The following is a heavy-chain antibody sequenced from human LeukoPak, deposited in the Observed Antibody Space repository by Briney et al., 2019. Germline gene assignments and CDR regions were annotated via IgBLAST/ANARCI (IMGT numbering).Heavy chain of an antibody. V-gene: IGHV4-4*07. CDR1: GGSISSYY. D-gene: IGHD3-16*01. Sequence: PSETLSLTCTVSGGSISSYYWSWLRQPAGKGLEWIGRIYTSGSTNYNPSLKSRVTMSVDTSKNQFSLKLSPVTAADTAMYYCARGGTMGNANWFDPWGQGTLVTVSS. CDR3: ARGGTMGNANWFDP. CDR2: IYTSGST. J-gene: IGHJ5*02.